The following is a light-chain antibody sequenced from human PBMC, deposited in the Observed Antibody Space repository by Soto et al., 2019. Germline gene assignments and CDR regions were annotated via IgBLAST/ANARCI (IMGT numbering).Light chain of an antibody. CDR3: QQYFEWPPMT. CDR2: GAS. V-gene: IGKV3-15*01. CDR1: ETVATH. Sequence: VMTQSPATLSVSPGERATLSCWASETVATHLAWYQQKPGQAPRLLISGASTRAAGISDRFRGSGSGTEFTLTISSPRSEDSAIYYCQQYFEWPPMTFGQGTKVDIK. J-gene: IGKJ1*01.